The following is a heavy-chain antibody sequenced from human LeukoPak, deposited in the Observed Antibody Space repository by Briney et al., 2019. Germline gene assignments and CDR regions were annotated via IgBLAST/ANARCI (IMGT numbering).Heavy chain of an antibody. V-gene: IGHV4-59*01. CDR1: GGSISSYY. J-gene: IGHJ4*02. CDR3: ARVVYSGSWGYFDY. CDR2: IYYSGST. Sequence: SATLSLTCTFSGGSISSYYWSWIRQPPGKGVEWIGYIYYSGSTNHNPSLKSRVTISVDTSKNQFSLKLSSVTAADTAVYYCARVVYSGSWGYFDYWGQGALVTVSS. D-gene: IGHD3-10*01.